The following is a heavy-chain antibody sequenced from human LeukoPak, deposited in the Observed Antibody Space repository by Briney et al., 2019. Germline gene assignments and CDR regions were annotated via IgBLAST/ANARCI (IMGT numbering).Heavy chain of an antibody. CDR3: AKDRGRYYYDSSGCDY. CDR1: GFTFSSYS. D-gene: IGHD3-22*01. Sequence: PGXSLRLSCAASGFTFSSYSMNWVRQAPGKGLEWVSSISSSSSYIYYADSVKGRFTISRDNSKNTLYLQMNSLRVEDTAVYYCAKDRGRYYYDSSGCDYWGQGTLVIVSS. J-gene: IGHJ4*02. V-gene: IGHV3-21*01. CDR2: ISSSSSYI.